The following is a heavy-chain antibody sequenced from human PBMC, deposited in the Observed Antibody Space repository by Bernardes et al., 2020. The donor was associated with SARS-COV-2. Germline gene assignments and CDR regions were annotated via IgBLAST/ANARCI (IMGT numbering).Heavy chain of an antibody. CDR2: ISWDGGST. CDR1: GFTFDDYA. Sequence: GYLSPSSAASGFTFDDYAMHWVRPAPGKGLEWVSLISWDGGSTYYADSVKGRFTISRDNSKNSLYLQMNSLRAEDTALYYCAKDMGIAVAGGSFDYWGQGTLVTVSS. V-gene: IGHV3-43D*04. D-gene: IGHD6-19*01. J-gene: IGHJ4*02. CDR3: AKDMGIAVAGGSFDY.